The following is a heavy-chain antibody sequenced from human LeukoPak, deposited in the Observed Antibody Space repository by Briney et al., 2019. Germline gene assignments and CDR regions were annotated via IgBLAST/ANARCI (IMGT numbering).Heavy chain of an antibody. D-gene: IGHD3-3*01. V-gene: IGHV1-69*13. CDR2: IIPIFGTA. CDR3: ARGFKGYDFLDGYPGLFFHGMGG. Sequence: ASVKVSCKASGGTFSSYAISWVRQAPGQGLEWMGGIIPIFGTANYAQKFQGRVTITADESTSTAYMELSSLRSEHTAVYYCARGFKGYDFLDGYPGLFFHGMGGWGQGTTVTVSS. J-gene: IGHJ6*02. CDR1: GGTFSSYA.